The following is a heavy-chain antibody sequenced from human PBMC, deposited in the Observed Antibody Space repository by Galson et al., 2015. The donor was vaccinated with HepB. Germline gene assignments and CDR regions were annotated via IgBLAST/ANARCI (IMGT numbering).Heavy chain of an antibody. D-gene: IGHD3-22*01. Sequence: SVKVSCKASGYTFTSYAMNWVRQAPGQGLEWMGWINTNTGNPTYAQGFTGRFVFSLDTSVSTAYLQISSLKAEDTAVYYCARSREDSSGYYYEPPDYWGQGTLVTVSS. CDR1: GYTFTSYA. V-gene: IGHV7-4-1*02. J-gene: IGHJ4*02. CDR3: ARSREDSSGYYYEPPDY. CDR2: INTNTGNP.